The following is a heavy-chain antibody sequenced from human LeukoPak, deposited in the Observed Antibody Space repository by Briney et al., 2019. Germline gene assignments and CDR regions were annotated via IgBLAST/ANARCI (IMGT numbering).Heavy chain of an antibody. CDR2: ISYDGSNK. Sequence: GGSLRLSCAGSGFTFSSYAMHWVRQAPGKGLEWVAVISYDGSNKYYADSVKGRFTISRDNSKNTLYLQMNSLRAEDTAVYYCARDSTDDSWFDPWGQGTLVTVSS. V-gene: IGHV3-30-3*01. D-gene: IGHD2-2*01. CDR1: GFTFSSYA. CDR3: ARDSTDDSWFDP. J-gene: IGHJ5*02.